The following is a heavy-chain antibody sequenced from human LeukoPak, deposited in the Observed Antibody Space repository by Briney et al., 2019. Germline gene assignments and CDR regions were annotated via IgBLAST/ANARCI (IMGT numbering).Heavy chain of an antibody. CDR3: ARDRGHQGGYYDSSGYYPFDY. Sequence: GGSLRLSCAASGFTFSSYSMNWARQAPGKGLEWVSSISSSSSYIYYADSVKGRFTISRDNAKNSLYLQMNSLRAEDTAVYYCARDRGHQGGYYDSSGYYPFDYWGQGTLVTVSS. CDR1: GFTFSSYS. CDR2: ISSSSSYI. J-gene: IGHJ4*02. V-gene: IGHV3-21*01. D-gene: IGHD3-22*01.